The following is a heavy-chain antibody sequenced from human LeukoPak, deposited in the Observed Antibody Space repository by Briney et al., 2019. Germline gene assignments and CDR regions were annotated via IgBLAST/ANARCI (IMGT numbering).Heavy chain of an antibody. V-gene: IGHV3-74*01. Sequence: GGSLRLSCAASGFTFTGNSMHWVRQGPGKGLVWVARIHRDGGMTRYADSVEGRFTISRDNAKNTLYLQMNSLRAEDTAIYYCVRETGTIGYYMDVWGKGTAVTVSS. CDR1: GFTFTGNS. CDR3: VRETGTIGYYMDV. D-gene: IGHD2-15*01. J-gene: IGHJ6*03. CDR2: IHRDGGMT.